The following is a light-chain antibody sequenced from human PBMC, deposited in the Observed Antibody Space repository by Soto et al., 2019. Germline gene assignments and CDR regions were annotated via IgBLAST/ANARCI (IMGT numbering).Light chain of an antibody. CDR1: SNDIGGYNY. V-gene: IGLV2-14*01. Sequence: QSALTQPASVSGSPGQSITISCSGTSNDIGGYNYVSWYHQHPGKAPKLMIYDVSNRPSGVSNRFSGSKSGNTASLTISGLQAEDEADYYCSSYTSSSTLVVFGGGTKLTVL. J-gene: IGLJ2*01. CDR2: DVS. CDR3: SSYTSSSTLVV.